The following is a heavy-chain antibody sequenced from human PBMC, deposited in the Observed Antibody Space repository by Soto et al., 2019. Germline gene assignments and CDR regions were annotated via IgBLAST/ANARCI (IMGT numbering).Heavy chain of an antibody. V-gene: IGHV3-30*19. D-gene: IGHD3-16*01. J-gene: IGHJ1*01. CDR2: TSYDGSDK. Sequence: QVHLVESGGGVVQPGTSLRVSCVGSGFTFRSYVIHWVRQAPGKGLEWVALTSYDGSDKYYGDFVRGRFTISRDNSRNTVGLKMDSLSLEDTALFYCAGWGMTGGLAVWGQGTLVSVSS. CDR3: AGWGMTGGLAV. CDR1: GFTFRSYV.